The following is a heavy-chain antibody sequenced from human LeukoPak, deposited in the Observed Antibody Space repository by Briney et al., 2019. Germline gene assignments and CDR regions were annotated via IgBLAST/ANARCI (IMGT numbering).Heavy chain of an antibody. V-gene: IGHV3-7*01. CDR2: IKQDGSEK. J-gene: IGHJ4*02. CDR3: ARLVAHYYDSSGYHFDY. CDR1: GFTFSSYW. Sequence: GGSLRLSCAASGFTFSSYWMSWVRQAPGKGREWVANIKQDGSEKYYVDSVKGRFTISRDNAKNSLYLQMNSLRAEDTAVYYCARLVAHYYDSSGYHFDYWGQGTLVTVSS. D-gene: IGHD3-22*01.